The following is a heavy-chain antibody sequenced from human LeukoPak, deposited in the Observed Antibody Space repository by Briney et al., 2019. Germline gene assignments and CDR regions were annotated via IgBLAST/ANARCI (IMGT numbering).Heavy chain of an antibody. D-gene: IGHD3-22*01. V-gene: IGHV1-2*02. CDR2: INPNSGGT. CDR1: GYTFTGYY. CDR3: ARGGGSSGYAFDY. Sequence: ASVKVSCKASGYTFTGYYMHWVRQAPGQGLEWMGWINPNSGGTNYAQKFQGRVTMTRDTSISTACMELSRLRSDDTAVYYCARGGGSSGYAFDYWGQGTLVTVSS. J-gene: IGHJ4*02.